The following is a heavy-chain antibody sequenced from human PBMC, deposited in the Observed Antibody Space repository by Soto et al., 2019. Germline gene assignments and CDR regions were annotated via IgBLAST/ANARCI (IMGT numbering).Heavy chain of an antibody. CDR2: IIPILGIA. CDR3: ARVSGRGVVVAATNYYGMDV. CDR1: AGTFSNYT. Sequence: SVKVSCKASAGTFSNYTFSWVRQAPGQGLEWMGRIIPILGIANYAQKFQGRVTVTADTSTRTAYMELSSLRPDDTAVYYCARVSGRGVVVAATNYYGMDVWGQGTTVSV. V-gene: IGHV1-69*02. D-gene: IGHD2-15*01. J-gene: IGHJ6*02.